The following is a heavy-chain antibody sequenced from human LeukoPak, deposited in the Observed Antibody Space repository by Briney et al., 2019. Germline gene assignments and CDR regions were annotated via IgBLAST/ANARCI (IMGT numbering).Heavy chain of an antibody. D-gene: IGHD3-16*01. CDR3: TREAVWGTSDY. Sequence: SRTLSLTCVISGDGVSSNSAAWNWLRQSPSRGFEWLGRTCYRSKWYNDYTVSVKSRITINPDTSRNQSSLHLTSVAPEDTAVYYCTREAVWGTSDYWAQGTLVTVSP. CDR2: TCYRSKWYN. CDR1: GDGVSSNSAA. J-gene: IGHJ4*02. V-gene: IGHV6-1*01.